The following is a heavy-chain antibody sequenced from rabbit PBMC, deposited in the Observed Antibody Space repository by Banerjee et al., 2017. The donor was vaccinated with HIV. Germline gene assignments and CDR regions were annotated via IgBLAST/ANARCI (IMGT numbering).Heavy chain of an antibody. Sequence: QEQLVESGGGLVQPEGSLTLTCTASGFDFSSNAMCWVRQAPGKGLEWVACIYNGDGDSWYASWVNGRFTISLDNAQNTVFLQMTSLTAADTATYFCAKHHGLWGPGTLVTVS. CDR2: IYNGDGDS. CDR1: GFDFSSNA. J-gene: IGHJ4*01. V-gene: IGHV1S47*01. CDR3: AKHHGL.